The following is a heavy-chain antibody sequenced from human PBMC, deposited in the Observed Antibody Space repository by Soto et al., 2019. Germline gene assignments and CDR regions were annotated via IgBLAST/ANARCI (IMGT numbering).Heavy chain of an antibody. CDR2: ISSSSSYI. CDR1: GFTFSSYS. V-gene: IGHV3-21*01. CDR3: ARDPSGYCSSTSCYVGDSNWFDP. D-gene: IGHD2-2*01. J-gene: IGHJ5*02. Sequence: EVQLVESGGGLVKPGGSLRLSCAASGFTFSSYSMNWVRQAPGKGLEWVSSISSSSSYIYYADSVKGRFTISRDNAKNSLYLQMNSLRAEDTAVYYCARDPSGYCSSTSCYVGDSNWFDPWGQGTLVTVSS.